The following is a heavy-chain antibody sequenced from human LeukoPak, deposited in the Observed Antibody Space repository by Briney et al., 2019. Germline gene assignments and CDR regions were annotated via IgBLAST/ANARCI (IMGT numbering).Heavy chain of an antibody. CDR1: GASISSYY. CDR2: IYYSGST. J-gene: IGHJ4*02. Sequence: SETLSLTCTVSGASISSYYWSWIRQPPGKGLEWIGYIYYSGSTNYNPSLKSRVTISVDTSKNQFSLKLSSVTAADTAVYYCARDDYYEGGFDYWGQGTLVTVSS. CDR3: ARDDYYEGGFDY. V-gene: IGHV4-59*01. D-gene: IGHD3-22*01.